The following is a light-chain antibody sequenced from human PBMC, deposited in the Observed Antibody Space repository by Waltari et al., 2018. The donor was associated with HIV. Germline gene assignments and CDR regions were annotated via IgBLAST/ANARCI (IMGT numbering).Light chain of an antibody. CDR2: EVT. CDR1: NSDIGGYNL. J-gene: IGLJ2*01. Sequence: QSALTQPASVSGSPGQSITISCIGTNSDIGGYNLVSWYQQHPGKAPKLLIYEVTNWPSGFSNRFSGSKSGMTASLTISGLQAEDEADYYCCSYLPTSTWIFGGGTKLTVL. V-gene: IGLV2-14*01. CDR3: CSYLPTSTWI.